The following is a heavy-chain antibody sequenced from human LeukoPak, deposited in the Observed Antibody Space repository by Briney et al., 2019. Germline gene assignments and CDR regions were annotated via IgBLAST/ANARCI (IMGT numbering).Heavy chain of an antibody. Sequence: SDTLSLTCAVSGYSISSNNWWAWIRQPPGKGLEWIGYIYYSGNIYYNPYNPSLTSRVTMSVDTSKNQFSLKLDSVTEIDTAMYYCARNQAVAANRGAFDIWGQGTMVTVSS. CDR3: ARNQAVAANRGAFDI. CDR2: IYYSGNI. D-gene: IGHD6-19*01. V-gene: IGHV4-28*05. J-gene: IGHJ3*02. CDR1: GYSISSNNW.